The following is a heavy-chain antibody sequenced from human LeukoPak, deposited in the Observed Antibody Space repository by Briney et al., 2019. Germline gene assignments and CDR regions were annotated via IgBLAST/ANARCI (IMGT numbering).Heavy chain of an antibody. Sequence: PGGSLRLSCAASRFTFSIYAMNWVRQAPGKGPEWVSGISSSGVNTYYADSVKGRFTIPRDNSKNTLYLQMNSLRVEDTAIYYCTKDDYGGIWFDPWGQGTLVTVSS. CDR2: ISSSGVNT. D-gene: IGHD4-23*01. CDR3: TKDDYGGIWFDP. V-gene: IGHV3-23*01. J-gene: IGHJ5*02. CDR1: RFTFSIYA.